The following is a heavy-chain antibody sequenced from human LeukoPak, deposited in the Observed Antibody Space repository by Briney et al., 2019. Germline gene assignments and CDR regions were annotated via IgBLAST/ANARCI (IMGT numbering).Heavy chain of an antibody. J-gene: IGHJ4*02. V-gene: IGHV1-24*01. CDR1: GYTLTELS. Sequence: ASVKVSCKVSGYTLTELSMHWVRQAPGKGLEWMGGFDPEDGETIYAQKFQARVTMTEDTSTDTAYMELSSLRSEDTAVYYCATGGRGSGSYYFDYWGQGTLVTVSS. D-gene: IGHD3-10*01. CDR2: FDPEDGET. CDR3: ATGGRGSGSYYFDY.